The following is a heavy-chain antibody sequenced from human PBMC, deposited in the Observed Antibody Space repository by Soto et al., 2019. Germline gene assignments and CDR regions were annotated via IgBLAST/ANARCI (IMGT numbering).Heavy chain of an antibody. Sequence: QVQVQQWGAGLLKFSETLSLTCAVNGGSFSGWHWNWIRQPPGKGLEWIGEASHTGGTNYNPSLESRVIISVDRSRNQLSLNLTSVSAADTAVYYCARSRNLDVWGPGTTVIVSS. V-gene: IGHV4-34*01. CDR3: ARSRNLDV. CDR1: GGSFSGWH. CDR2: ASHTGGT. D-gene: IGHD1-1*01. J-gene: IGHJ6*02.